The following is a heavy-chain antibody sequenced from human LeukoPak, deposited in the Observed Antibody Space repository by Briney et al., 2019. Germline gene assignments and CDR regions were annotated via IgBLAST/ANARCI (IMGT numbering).Heavy chain of an antibody. Sequence: ASVRVSYKASGGTFNIYAISWVGQGPGEGRERMGGIIPIFGTANYAQKFQGRVTITADESTSTAYMELSSLRSEDTAVYYCASSIAAYWASAFDIWGQGTMVTVSS. CDR1: GGTFNIYA. V-gene: IGHV1-69*01. D-gene: IGHD6-13*01. J-gene: IGHJ3*02. CDR2: IIPIFGTA. CDR3: ASSIAAYWASAFDI.